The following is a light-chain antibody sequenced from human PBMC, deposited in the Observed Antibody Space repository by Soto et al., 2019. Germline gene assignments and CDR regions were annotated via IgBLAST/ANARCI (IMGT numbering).Light chain of an antibody. V-gene: IGKV3-11*01. J-gene: IGKJ4*01. CDR1: QSVSSY. CDR3: QQRSNWPLT. CDR2: DAS. Sequence: EIVLTQSPATLSLSPGERATLSCRASQSVSSYLAWYQQKPGQAPRLLIYDASNRATGVPARFSGSGSGTDFTLTIGSLEPEDLAVYYCQQRSNWPLTFGGGTKVEIK.